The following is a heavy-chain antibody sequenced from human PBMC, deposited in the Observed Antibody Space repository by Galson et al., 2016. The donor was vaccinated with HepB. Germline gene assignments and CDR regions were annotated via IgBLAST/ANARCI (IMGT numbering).Heavy chain of an antibody. J-gene: IGHJ4*02. CDR2: IWYDGTSK. Sequence: SLRLSCAASGFTFSSFGMYWVRQAPGKGLEWVAVIWYDGTSKYYVDSVKGRFTISRDNSKNTLYLQMNSLRAEDTAVYYCAKGGDSSGYLDYWGQGTLVTVSS. D-gene: IGHD3-22*01. CDR1: GFTFSSFG. V-gene: IGHV3-33*06. CDR3: AKGGDSSGYLDY.